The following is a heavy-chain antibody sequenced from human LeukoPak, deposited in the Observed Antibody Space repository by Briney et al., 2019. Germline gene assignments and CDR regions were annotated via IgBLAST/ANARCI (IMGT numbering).Heavy chain of an antibody. V-gene: IGHV1-69*13. Sequence: ASVKVSCKASGCTFSSYAISWVRQAPAQGLEWMGGIIPIFGTANYAQKFQGRVTITADESTSTACMELSSLRSEDTAVYYCARDNMTTVTSTTGWRLYYWGQGTLVTVSS. CDR3: ARDNMTTVTSTTGWRLYY. CDR2: IIPIFGTA. J-gene: IGHJ4*02. CDR1: GCTFSSYA. D-gene: IGHD4-17*01.